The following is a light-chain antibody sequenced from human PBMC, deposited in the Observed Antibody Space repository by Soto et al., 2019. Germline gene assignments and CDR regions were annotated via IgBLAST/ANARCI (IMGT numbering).Light chain of an antibody. V-gene: IGKV1-12*02. J-gene: IGKJ3*01. Sequence: DIQMTQSPSSVSASVGDRVTITCRASQVINNWLAWYQQKPGKAPNLLIYAASTVQSGVPSSFICSRSGTDFTLTMSSLQPEDFATYYCQQANSFHFTCGPGTKVDIK. CDR2: AAS. CDR3: QQANSFHFT. CDR1: QVINNW.